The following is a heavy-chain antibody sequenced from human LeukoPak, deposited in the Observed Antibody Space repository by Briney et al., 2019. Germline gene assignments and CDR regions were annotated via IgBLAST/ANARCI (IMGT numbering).Heavy chain of an antibody. Sequence: AGGSLRLSCAASGFTFSSYAMSWVRQAPGKGLEWVSAISGSGGSTYYADSVKGRFTISRDNAKNSLYLQMNSLRAEDTAVYYCAHVDTAMVMGYWGQGTLVTVSS. V-gene: IGHV3-23*01. CDR2: ISGSGGST. D-gene: IGHD5-18*01. CDR3: AHVDTAMVMGY. CDR1: GFTFSSYA. J-gene: IGHJ4*02.